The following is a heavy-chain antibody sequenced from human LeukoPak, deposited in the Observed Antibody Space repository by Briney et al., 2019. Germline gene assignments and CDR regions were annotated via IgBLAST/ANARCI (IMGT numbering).Heavy chain of an antibody. CDR2: INSDGSST. V-gene: IGHV3-74*01. Sequence: PRGSLRLSCAASGFTFSSYWMHWVRQAPGKGLVWVSRINSDGSSTSYADSVKGRFTISRDNAKNTLYLQMNSLRAEDTAVYYCAREEGIQLSNWFDPWGQGTLVTVSS. CDR3: AREEGIQLSNWFDP. CDR1: GFTFSSYW. J-gene: IGHJ5*02. D-gene: IGHD5-18*01.